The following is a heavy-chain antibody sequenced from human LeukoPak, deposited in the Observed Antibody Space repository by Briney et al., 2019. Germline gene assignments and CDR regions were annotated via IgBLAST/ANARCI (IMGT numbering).Heavy chain of an antibody. J-gene: IGHJ4*02. D-gene: IGHD3-3*01. Sequence: GGSLRLSCAASGFTFSSYDMHWVRQATGKGLEWVSAIGTAGDTYYPGSVKGRFTISRENAKNSSYLQMNSLRAGDTAVYYCARTNYDFWSGYYDGWGRGTLVTVSS. CDR3: ARTNYDFWSGYYDG. V-gene: IGHV3-13*01. CDR2: IGTAGDT. CDR1: GFTFSSYD.